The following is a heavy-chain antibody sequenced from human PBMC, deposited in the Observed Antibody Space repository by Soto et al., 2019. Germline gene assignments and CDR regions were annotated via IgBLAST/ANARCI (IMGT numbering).Heavy chain of an antibody. V-gene: IGHV4-34*01. Sequence: SETLSLTCAVYGGSFSGYYWSWIRQPPGKGLEWIGEINHSGSTNYNPSLKSRVTISVDTSKNQFSLKLSSVTAADTAVYYCARGPLTTVTTRYFDSWGQGTLVTVSS. CDR3: ARGPLTTVTTRYFDS. D-gene: IGHD4-17*01. CDR2: INHSGST. CDR1: GGSFSGYY. J-gene: IGHJ4*02.